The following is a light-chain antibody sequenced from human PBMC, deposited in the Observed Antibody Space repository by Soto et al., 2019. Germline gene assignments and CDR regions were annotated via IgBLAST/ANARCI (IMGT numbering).Light chain of an antibody. V-gene: IGKV1-39*01. CDR1: QSTNSW. CDR3: QQSYYNPT. CDR2: DIS. Sequence: DIQMTQSPSTLSASVGDRVTITCRASQSTNSWLAWYQQKPGRAPNLLIYDISTLQSGVPSRFSGSGSGTDFTLTISSLQHEDFATYYCQQSYYNPTFGQGTKVDIK. J-gene: IGKJ1*01.